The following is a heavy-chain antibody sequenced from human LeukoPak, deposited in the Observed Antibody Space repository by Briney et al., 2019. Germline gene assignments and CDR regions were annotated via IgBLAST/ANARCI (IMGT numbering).Heavy chain of an antibody. CDR3: ARDHCSSTSCYDY. J-gene: IGHJ4*02. V-gene: IGHV1-69*05. Sequence: ASVKVSCKASGCTFSSYAISWVRQAPGQGLEWMGGIIPTFGTANYAQKFQGRVTITTDESTSAAYMELSSLRSEDTAVYYCARDHCSSTSCYDYWGQGTLVTVSS. CDR1: GCTFSSYA. D-gene: IGHD2-2*01. CDR2: IIPTFGTA.